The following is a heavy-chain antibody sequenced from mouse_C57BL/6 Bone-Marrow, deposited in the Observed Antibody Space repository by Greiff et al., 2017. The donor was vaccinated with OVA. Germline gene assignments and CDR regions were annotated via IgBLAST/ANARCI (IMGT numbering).Heavy chain of an antibody. CDR1: GYSITSGYY. D-gene: IGHD2-3*01. J-gene: IGHJ3*01. V-gene: IGHV3-6*01. CDR2: ISYDGSN. CDR3: AREGDGYSEGVAY. Sequence: EVQRVESGPGLVKPSQSLSLTCSVTGYSITSGYYWNWIRQFPGNKLEWMGYISYDGSNNYNPSLKNRISITRDTSKNQFFLKLNSVTTEDTATYYCAREGDGYSEGVAYWGQGTLVTVSA.